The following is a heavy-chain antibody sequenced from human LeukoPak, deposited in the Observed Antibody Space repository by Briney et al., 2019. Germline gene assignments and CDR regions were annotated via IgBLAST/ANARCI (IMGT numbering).Heavy chain of an antibody. CDR3: ARVIAAAGTWWGYFDY. J-gene: IGHJ4*02. CDR1: GYTFTGYY. D-gene: IGHD6-13*01. V-gene: IGHV1-2*02. CDR2: INPNSGGT. Sequence: ASVKVSCKASGYTFTGYYMHWVRQAPGQGLEWMGWINPNSGGTNYAQKFQGRVTMTRDTSISTAYMELSRLRSDDTAVYYCARVIAAAGTWWGYFDYWGQGTLVTVSS.